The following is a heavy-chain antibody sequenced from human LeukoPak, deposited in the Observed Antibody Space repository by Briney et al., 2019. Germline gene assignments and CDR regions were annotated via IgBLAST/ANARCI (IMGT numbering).Heavy chain of an antibody. Sequence: GRSLRLSCAASGFTFSSYAMHWVRQAPGKGLEWVAVISYDGSNKYYADSVKGRFTISRDNAKNTLYLQMNSLRAEDTAVYYCASQYYDFWSGSPMDVWGKGTTVTVSS. CDR2: ISYDGSNK. CDR1: GFTFSSYA. CDR3: ASQYYDFWSGSPMDV. D-gene: IGHD3-3*01. V-gene: IGHV3-30-3*01. J-gene: IGHJ6*03.